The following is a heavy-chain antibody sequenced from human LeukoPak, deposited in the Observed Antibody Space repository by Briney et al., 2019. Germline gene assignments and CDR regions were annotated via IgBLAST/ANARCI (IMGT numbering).Heavy chain of an antibody. V-gene: IGHV3-23*01. CDR2: ISGSGGST. CDR1: GFTFSSYA. D-gene: IGHD3-22*01. J-gene: IGHJ4*02. CDR3: AKGLDSSGYRGIFDY. Sequence: GGSLRLSCAASGFTFSSYAMSWVRQAPGKGLEWVSAISGSGGSTYYADSVKGRFTISRDNSKNTLYLQMNSLRAEDTAVYYCAKGLDSSGYRGIFDYWGQGTLVTVSS.